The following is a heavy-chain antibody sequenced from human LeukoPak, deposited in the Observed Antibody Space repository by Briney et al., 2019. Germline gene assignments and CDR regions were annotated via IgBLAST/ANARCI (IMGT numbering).Heavy chain of an antibody. Sequence: VASVNVSCKASGLIFSRHSFNWVRQAPGQGLEWMGWISAYNGNTNYAQKLQGRVTMTTDTSTSTAYMELRSLRSDDTAVYYCAAGSGSYYTWGQGTLVTVSS. V-gene: IGHV1-18*01. D-gene: IGHD3-10*01. CDR3: AAGSGSYYT. CDR1: GLIFSRHS. CDR2: ISAYNGNT. J-gene: IGHJ5*02.